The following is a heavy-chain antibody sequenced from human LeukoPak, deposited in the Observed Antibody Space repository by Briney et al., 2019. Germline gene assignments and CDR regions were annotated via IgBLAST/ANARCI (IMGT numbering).Heavy chain of an antibody. CDR3: ARYYDFWSGYSLRPYYYMDV. Sequence: PSETLSLTCAVSGGSFSAFFWRWIRQPPGKGLEWIGRIYYSGSTYYNPSVKSRVTISVDTSKNEFSLKLSAVTAADTAVYYCARYYDFWSGYSLRPYYYMDVWGKRTTVTVSS. D-gene: IGHD3-3*01. V-gene: IGHV4-34*01. J-gene: IGHJ6*03. CDR1: GGSFSAFF. CDR2: IYYSGST.